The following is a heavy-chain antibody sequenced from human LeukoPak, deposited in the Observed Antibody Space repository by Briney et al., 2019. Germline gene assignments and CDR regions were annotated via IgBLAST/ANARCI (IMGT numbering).Heavy chain of an antibody. CDR1: GGSISSSSYY. J-gene: IGHJ5*02. Sequence: PSETLSLTCTVSGGSISSSSYYWGWIRQPPGKGLEWIGSIYYSGSTYYNPSLKSRVTISVGTSKNQFSLKLSSVTAADTAVYYCATQNIGYDFWSGKGPNWFDPWGQGTLVTVSS. CDR2: IYYSGST. V-gene: IGHV4-39*01. CDR3: ATQNIGYDFWSGKGPNWFDP. D-gene: IGHD3-3*01.